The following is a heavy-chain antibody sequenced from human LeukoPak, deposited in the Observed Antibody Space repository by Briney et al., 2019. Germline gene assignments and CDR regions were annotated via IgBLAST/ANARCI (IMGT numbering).Heavy chain of an antibody. Sequence: PGGSLRLSCAASGFTFSTYWMHWVRQAPGKGLVWVSRINSGGTVTNYADSVKGRLTISRDNAKNTLYLQMNSLRAEDTAVYYCAKDPSWYNYMDVWGKGTTVTVSS. V-gene: IGHV3-74*01. J-gene: IGHJ6*03. CDR1: GFTFSTYW. CDR3: AKDPSWYNYMDV. CDR2: INSGGTVT.